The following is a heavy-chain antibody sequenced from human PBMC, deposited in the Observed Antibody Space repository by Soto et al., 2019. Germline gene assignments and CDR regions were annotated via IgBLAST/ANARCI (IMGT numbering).Heavy chain of an antibody. CDR1: GYTFTGYY. J-gene: IGHJ6*02. CDR2: INPNSGAT. D-gene: IGHD5-12*01. CDR3: ARTKTASYSMPSVSPEGFYCSMDV. V-gene: IGHV1-2*04. Sequence: ASVKVSCKASGYTFTGYYMHWVRQAPGQGPEWMGWINPNSGATNYAQKFQGWVTMTRDTSISTAYMELTRLRSDDTAVYYCARTKTASYSMPSVSPEGFYCSMDVWGQGTTVTVSS.